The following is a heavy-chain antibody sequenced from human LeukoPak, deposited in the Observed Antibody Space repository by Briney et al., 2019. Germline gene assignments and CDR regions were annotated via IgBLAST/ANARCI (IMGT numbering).Heavy chain of an antibody. J-gene: IGHJ4*02. CDR1: GGSFSGYY. CDR3: ARAYYYDRSGYRPLSVLYPRPFDY. CDR2: VNHSGST. D-gene: IGHD3-22*01. V-gene: IGHV4-34*01. Sequence: SETLSLTCAVYGGSFSGYYWSWIRQPPGKGLEWIGEVNHSGSTDYNPSLKSRVTLSVDTSKNQFSLNLSSVTAADTAVYYCARAYYYDRSGYRPLSVLYPRPFDYWGQGTLVTVSS.